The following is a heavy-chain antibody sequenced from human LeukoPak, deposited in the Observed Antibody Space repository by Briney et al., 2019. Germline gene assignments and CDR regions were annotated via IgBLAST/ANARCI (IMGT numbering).Heavy chain of an antibody. J-gene: IGHJ6*02. V-gene: IGHV1-69*13. CDR3: ARGIGRSTRPLWMDV. D-gene: IGHD6-13*01. CDR1: GGTFSSYA. Sequence: SVKVSCKASGGTFSSYAISWVRQAPGQGLEWMGGIIPIFGTANYAQKFQGRVTITADESTSTAYMELRSLRSDDTAVYYCARGIGRSTRPLWMDVWGQGTTVTVSS. CDR2: IIPIFGTA.